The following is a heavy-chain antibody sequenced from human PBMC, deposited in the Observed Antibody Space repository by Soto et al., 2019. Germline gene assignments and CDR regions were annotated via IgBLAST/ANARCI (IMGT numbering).Heavy chain of an antibody. CDR2: IIPIFGTA. CDR3: ARGFMDTAMAYYYGLDV. D-gene: IGHD5-18*01. CDR1: GGTFSSYA. V-gene: IGHV1-69*13. J-gene: IGHJ6*02. Sequence: SVKVSCKASGGTFSSYAISWVRQSPGQGLEWMGGIIPIFGTANYARKFQGRVTITADESTSTAYMELSSLRSEDTAVYYCARGFMDTAMAYYYGLDVWGQGTTVTVSS.